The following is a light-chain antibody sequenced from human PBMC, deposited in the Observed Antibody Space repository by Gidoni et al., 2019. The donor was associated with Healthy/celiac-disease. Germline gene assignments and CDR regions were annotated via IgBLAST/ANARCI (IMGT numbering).Light chain of an antibody. J-gene: IGKJ2*01. CDR1: QDISNY. CDR3: QQYDNLPPLMYT. V-gene: IGKV1-33*01. CDR2: DAS. Sequence: DIQMTQSPSSLSASVGDRVTINCQASQDISNYLNWYQQKPGKAPKLLIYDASNLETGVPSRFSGSGSGTDFTFTISSLQPEDIATYYCQQYDNLPPLMYTFGQGTKLEIK.